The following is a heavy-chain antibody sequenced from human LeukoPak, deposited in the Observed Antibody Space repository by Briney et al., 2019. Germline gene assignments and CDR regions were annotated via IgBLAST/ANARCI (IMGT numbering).Heavy chain of an antibody. CDR2: INPDDSET. J-gene: IGHJ4*02. Sequence: GESLKISCQASGYKFTNYWIGWVRQMSGKGLEWMGIINPDDSETTYSPSFQGQVTISVDKSVSTAYLQWTSLKASDTAMYYCARLVVPAAISYWGQETLVNVFS. CDR3: ARLVVPAAISY. D-gene: IGHD2-2*01. V-gene: IGHV5-51*01. CDR1: GYKFTNYW.